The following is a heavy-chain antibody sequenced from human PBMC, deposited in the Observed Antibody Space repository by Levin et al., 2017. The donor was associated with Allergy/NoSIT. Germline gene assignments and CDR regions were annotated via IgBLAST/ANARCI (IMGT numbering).Heavy chain of an antibody. CDR2: IKLKTDGGTT. Sequence: GGSLRLSCAASGLTFNNAWMSWVRQPPGKGLEGVGRIKLKTDGGTTDYAEPVKGRFTISRDDSKNTLYLKMNSMKDEDTAVYYGTTGVLKGYNSAWYSVDYWGQGTLVTVSS. V-gene: IGHV3-15*01. D-gene: IGHD6-25*01. J-gene: IGHJ4*02. CDR1: GLTFNNAW. CDR3: TTGVLKGYNSAWYSVDY.